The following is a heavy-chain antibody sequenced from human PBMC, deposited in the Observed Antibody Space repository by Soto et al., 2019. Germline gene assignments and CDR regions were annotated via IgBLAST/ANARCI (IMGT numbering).Heavy chain of an antibody. D-gene: IGHD3-10*01. V-gene: IGHV3-30*03. Sequence: GGSLRLSCSASGFTFRSYGMHWVRQAPGKGLEWVASISFEGSKKFYADSVKGRFTISRDNSRNTLYLQMNSLRDEDTAVYYCARDLAYFNWFDPWGQGTLVTVSS. CDR3: ARDLAYFNWFDP. CDR1: GFTFRSYG. CDR2: ISFEGSKK. J-gene: IGHJ5*02.